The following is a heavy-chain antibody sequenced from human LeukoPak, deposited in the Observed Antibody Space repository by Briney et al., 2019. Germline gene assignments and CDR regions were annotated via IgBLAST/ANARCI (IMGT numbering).Heavy chain of an antibody. D-gene: IGHD4-23*01. V-gene: IGHV1-18*01. CDR3: AREPCPGNCHPYYFDY. CDR1: GYTFTSYG. CDR2: ISAGNT. J-gene: IGHJ4*01. Sequence: ASVNVSCTASGYTFTSYGISWVRQAPGQGLEWMGWISAGNTNYAQKFQGRVTMTTDTSTSTAYLELRSLRSDDTAVYYCAREPCPGNCHPYYFDYWGHGTLVTASS.